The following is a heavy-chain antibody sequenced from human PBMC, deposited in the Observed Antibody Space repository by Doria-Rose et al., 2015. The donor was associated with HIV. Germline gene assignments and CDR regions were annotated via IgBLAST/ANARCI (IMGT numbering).Heavy chain of an antibody. CDR2: ISYDGNKK. CDR3: AKDADPYDRWYYYDSSGYYFDS. Sequence: QVQLVESGGGVVQPGRSLRVSCAASGFTFSSYGMHWVRQAPGKGLEWVAVISYDGNKKFYADSVKSRFTISRDNSKNMVYIQLNSLRADDSAVYYCAKDADPYDRWYYYDSSGYYFDSWGQGTLVTVSS. V-gene: IGHV3-30*18. D-gene: IGHD3-22*01. J-gene: IGHJ4*02. CDR1: GFTFSSYG.